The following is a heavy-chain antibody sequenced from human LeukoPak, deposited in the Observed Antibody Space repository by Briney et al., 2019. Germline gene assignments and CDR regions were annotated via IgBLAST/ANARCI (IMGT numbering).Heavy chain of an antibody. V-gene: IGHV1-18*01. J-gene: IGHJ4*02. D-gene: IGHD3-22*01. CDR2: ISAYNGNT. CDR1: GYTFTNYG. Sequence: ASVKVSCKTSGYTFTNYGISWVRQAPGQGLEWMGWISAYNGNTNYTQNLQGRVTMTTDTSTSTAYMELRSLRSDDTAVYYCARVRGDRGYYDSSGYYLYDYWGQGTLVTVSS. CDR3: ARVRGDRGYYDSSGYYLYDY.